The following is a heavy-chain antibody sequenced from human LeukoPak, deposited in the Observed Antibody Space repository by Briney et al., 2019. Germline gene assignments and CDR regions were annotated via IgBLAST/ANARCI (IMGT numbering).Heavy chain of an antibody. CDR1: GFTFSTYC. Sequence: GGSLRLSCAASGFTFSTYCMHWVRQAPGKGPMWVSRICPDGTVTNYADSVKARFIISRDNARNTLYLQMNSLRAEDTAVYYCARVNSQSGAFDIWGQGTMVTVSS. J-gene: IGHJ3*02. D-gene: IGHD2/OR15-2a*01. CDR2: ICPDGTVT. V-gene: IGHV3-74*01. CDR3: ARVNSQSGAFDI.